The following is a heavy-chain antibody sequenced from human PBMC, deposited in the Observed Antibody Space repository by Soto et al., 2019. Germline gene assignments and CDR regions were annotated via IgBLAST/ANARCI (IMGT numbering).Heavy chain of an antibody. CDR1: GYTFTSYC. V-gene: IGHV1-18*04. CDR2: ISAYNGNT. CDR3: ARDGGYDFWSGYYSSAYGMDV. J-gene: IGHJ6*02. Sequence: ASVKVSCKASGYTFTSYCISWVLQAPGQGLEWMGWISAYNGNTNYAQKLQGRVTMTTDTSTSTAYMELRSLRSDDTAVYYCARDGGYDFWSGYYSSAYGMDVWGQGTTVTVSS. D-gene: IGHD3-3*01.